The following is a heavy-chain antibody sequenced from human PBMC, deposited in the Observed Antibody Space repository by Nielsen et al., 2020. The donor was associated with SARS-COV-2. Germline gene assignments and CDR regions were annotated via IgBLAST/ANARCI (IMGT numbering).Heavy chain of an antibody. D-gene: IGHD5-18*01. CDR3: AREFALRDTAYFDY. V-gene: IGHV4-31*03. Sequence: SDTLSLTCTASGGSISSGGYYWSWIRQHPGKGLEWIGYIYYSGRTYYNPSSKSRVTISVATSKNQFSLKLSSVTAADTAVYYCAREFALRDTAYFDYWGQGTLVTVSS. J-gene: IGHJ4*02. CDR2: IYYSGRT. CDR1: GGSISSGGYY.